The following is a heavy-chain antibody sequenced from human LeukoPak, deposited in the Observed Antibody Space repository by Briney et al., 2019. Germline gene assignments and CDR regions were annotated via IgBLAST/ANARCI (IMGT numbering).Heavy chain of an antibody. CDR2: IKQDGSEK. V-gene: IGHV3-7*01. Sequence: GGSLRLSCAASGFTFSSYAMSWVRQAPGKGLEWVANIKQDGSEKYYVDSVKGRFTISRDNAKNSLYLQMNSLRAEDTAVYYCASSRGRLGYWGQGTLVTVSS. CDR1: GFTFSSYA. J-gene: IGHJ4*02. D-gene: IGHD2-21*01. CDR3: ASSRGRLGY.